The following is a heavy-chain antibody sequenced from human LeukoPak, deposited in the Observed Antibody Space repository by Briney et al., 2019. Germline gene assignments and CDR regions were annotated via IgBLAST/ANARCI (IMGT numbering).Heavy chain of an antibody. CDR2: IYQTGSA. Sequence: PSETLSLTCTVSGYSISSGYYWGWIRQPPGKGQEWIGNIYQTGSAYYNPSLKSRVTISLDTSKNQFSLKLSSVTAADTAVYYCARTWTPGGDAFDIWGQGTMVIVSS. CDR3: ARTWTPGGDAFDI. D-gene: IGHD3/OR15-3a*01. CDR1: GYSISSGYY. J-gene: IGHJ3*02. V-gene: IGHV4-38-2*02.